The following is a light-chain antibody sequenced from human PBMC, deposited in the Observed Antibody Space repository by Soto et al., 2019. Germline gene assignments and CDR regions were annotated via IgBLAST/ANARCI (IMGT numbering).Light chain of an antibody. CDR3: QQYNNWPET. J-gene: IGKJ1*01. V-gene: IGKV3D-15*01. CDR1: QGVSRK. Sequence: DIVMTQSRSTLSVAPGGRFTFPCGASQGVSRKLAWYQHKTGQAPRLLIFGASSRTTGTPDRFSGSGYGTEFNLTISSLQSEDFAVYYCQQYNNWPETFGQGTKVDTK. CDR2: GAS.